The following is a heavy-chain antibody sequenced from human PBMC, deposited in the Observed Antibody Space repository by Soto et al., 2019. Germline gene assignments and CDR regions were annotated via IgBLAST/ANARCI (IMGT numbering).Heavy chain of an antibody. D-gene: IGHD1-26*01. CDR2: IYPRASHS. V-gene: IGHV5-51*01. CDR3: TRRNTKGWELRAAFDI. Sequence: GESLKISCQGSGCSFDTYWLGWVRQMPGKGLVWMGIIYPRASHSRYSPSFQGQVTLSVDKSISTAYLQWRSLKASDTAMYYCTRRNTKGWELRAAFDIWGQGTMVTVSS. J-gene: IGHJ3*02. CDR1: GCSFDTYW.